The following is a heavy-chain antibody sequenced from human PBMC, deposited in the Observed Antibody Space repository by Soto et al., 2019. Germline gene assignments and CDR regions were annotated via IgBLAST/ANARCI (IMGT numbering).Heavy chain of an antibody. J-gene: IGHJ4*02. V-gene: IGHV4-59*01. CDR2: MHSTGRT. Sequence: QVQLQQSGPGLVKPSETLSLTCTVSGGSLSGFYWTWIRQPPGKRPEWIGYMHSTGRTDYNPSLRSRVTMSLHTSENQFSLKVRSVTAADTAVYYCARGSGWDWHYDYWGQGTLVTVSS. CDR3: ARGSGWDWHYDY. D-gene: IGHD6-19*01. CDR1: GGSLSGFY.